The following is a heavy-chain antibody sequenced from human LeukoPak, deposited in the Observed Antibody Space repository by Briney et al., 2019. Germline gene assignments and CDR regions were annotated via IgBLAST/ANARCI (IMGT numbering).Heavy chain of an antibody. CDR1: GFTFRSYA. V-gene: IGHV3-30-3*01. CDR2: ISYDGSNK. Sequence: GGSLRLSCAASGFTFRSYAMHWVRQAPGKGLEWVAVISYDGSNKYYADSVKGRFTISRDNSKNTLYLQMNSLRAEDTAVYYCASGGRDGYNFEGVSGFDYWGQGTLVTVSS. D-gene: IGHD5-24*01. CDR3: ASGGRDGYNFEGVSGFDY. J-gene: IGHJ4*02.